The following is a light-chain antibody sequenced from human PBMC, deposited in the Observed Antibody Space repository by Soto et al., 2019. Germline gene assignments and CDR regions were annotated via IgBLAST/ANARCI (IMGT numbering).Light chain of an antibody. Sequence: DIQMTQSPSSLSASVGDRVTITCRASQSISSYLNWYQLKPGKAPNLLIYAASSLQGGVPSRFSGRGSGTDFTLTISSLQPEDFATYYCQQSYSTPPTFGQGTNLEIK. J-gene: IGKJ2*01. CDR3: QQSYSTPPT. V-gene: IGKV1-39*01. CDR2: AAS. CDR1: QSISSY.